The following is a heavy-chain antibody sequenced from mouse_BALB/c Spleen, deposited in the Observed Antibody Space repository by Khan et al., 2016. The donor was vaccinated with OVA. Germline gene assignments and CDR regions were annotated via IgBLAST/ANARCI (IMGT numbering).Heavy chain of an antibody. V-gene: IGHV5-6*01. CDR3: ASHLTGSFAY. J-gene: IGHJ3*01. CDR1: GFTFSSYS. CDR2: NSSGGDYT. D-gene: IGHD4-1*01. Sequence: EVELVESGGDLVEPGGSLKLSCAASGFTFSSYSMSWVRQTPDKRLEWVATNSSGGDYTYYPDIVKGRFTISRDNAKNTLYLQMSSLKSEDTAMYYCASHLTGSFAYWGQGTLVAVSA.